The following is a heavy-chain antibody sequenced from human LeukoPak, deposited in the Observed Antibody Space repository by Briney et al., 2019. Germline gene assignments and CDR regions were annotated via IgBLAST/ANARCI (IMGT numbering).Heavy chain of an antibody. Sequence: GTSVKVSCKASGFTFTSSAMQWVRQARGQRLEWIGWIVVGSGNTNYAQKFQERVTITRDMSTSTAYMELSSLRSEDTAVYYCALEGQYSSSWYRSDWGQGTLVTVSS. CDR3: ALEGQYSSSWYRSD. V-gene: IGHV1-58*02. CDR1: GFTFTSSA. D-gene: IGHD6-13*01. J-gene: IGHJ4*02. CDR2: IVVGSGNT.